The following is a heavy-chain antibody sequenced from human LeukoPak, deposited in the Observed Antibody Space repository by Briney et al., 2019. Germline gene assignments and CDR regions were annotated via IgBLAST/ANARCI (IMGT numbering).Heavy chain of an antibody. J-gene: IGHJ4*02. CDR1: GFTFSSYG. Sequence: GGSLRLSCAASGFTFSSYGMHWVRQAPGKGLEWVAVIWYDGSNKYYADSVKGRFTISRDNSKNTLYLQMNSLRAEDTAVYYCARNPGNSHYLDYWGQGTLVTVSS. D-gene: IGHD4-23*01. CDR2: IWYDGSNK. V-gene: IGHV3-33*01. CDR3: ARNPGNSHYLDY.